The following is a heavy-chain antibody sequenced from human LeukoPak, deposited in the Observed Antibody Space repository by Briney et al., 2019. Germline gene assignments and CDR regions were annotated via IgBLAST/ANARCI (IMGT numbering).Heavy chain of an antibody. J-gene: IGHJ4*02. CDR3: AKGSGWYV. V-gene: IGHV3-23*01. CDR2: ISGSGGST. Sequence: GGSLRLSCAATGFTLSSSSMSWVRQAPGKGLEWVSVISGSGGSTDYADSVKGRFTISRDNSKNTLYLQINSLRAEDTAVYYCAKGSGWYVWGQGTLVTVSS. CDR1: GFTLSSSS. D-gene: IGHD6-19*01.